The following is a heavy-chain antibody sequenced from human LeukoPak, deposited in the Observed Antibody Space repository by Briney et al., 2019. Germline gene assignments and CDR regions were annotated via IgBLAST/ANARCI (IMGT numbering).Heavy chain of an antibody. J-gene: IGHJ4*02. V-gene: IGHV3-23*01. D-gene: IGHD3-9*01. Sequence: GGSLRLSCAVSGLTFSSYAMSWVRQAPGKGLECVSGNSGSGGSTYYADSVKGRFTISRDNSKNTLYLQMNSLRAEDTAVYYCASEKYYDILTGYYKRGTDYWGQGTLVTVSS. CDR2: NSGSGGST. CDR1: GLTFSSYA. CDR3: ASEKYYDILTGYYKRGTDY.